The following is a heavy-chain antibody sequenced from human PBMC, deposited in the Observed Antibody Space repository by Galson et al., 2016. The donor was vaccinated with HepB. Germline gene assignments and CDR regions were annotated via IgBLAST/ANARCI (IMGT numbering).Heavy chain of an antibody. V-gene: IGHV4-4*02. Sequence: ETLSLTCAISGVFIGTTNWWSWVRQPPGKGLEWIGEIYHSGRINYNPSLKSRVTISADTSKNQFSLKLSSVTAADTAVYYCARDGKYYFALDVWGQGTTVTVSS. CDR3: ARDGKYYFALDV. CDR1: GVFIGTTNW. J-gene: IGHJ6*02. CDR2: IYHSGRI.